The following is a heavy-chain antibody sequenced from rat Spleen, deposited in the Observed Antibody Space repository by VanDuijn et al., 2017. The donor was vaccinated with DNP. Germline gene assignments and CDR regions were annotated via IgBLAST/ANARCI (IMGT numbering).Heavy chain of an antibody. J-gene: IGHJ2*01. CDR2: ISYSGST. CDR1: GYSITSNY. V-gene: IGHV3-1*01. Sequence: EVQLQESGPGLVKPSQSLSLTCSVTGYSITSNYWGWVRKFPGNKMEYIGHISYSGSTNYNPSLKSRISITRDTSKNHFFLHLNSVTSEDSATYYCARWTRYFDYWGQGIMVTVSS. CDR3: ARWTRYFDY. D-gene: IGHD1-7*01.